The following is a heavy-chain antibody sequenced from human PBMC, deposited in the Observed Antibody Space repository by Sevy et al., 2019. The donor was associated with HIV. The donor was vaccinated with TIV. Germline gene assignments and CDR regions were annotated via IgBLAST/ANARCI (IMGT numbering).Heavy chain of an antibody. CDR2: INESGIT. J-gene: IGHJ5*02. D-gene: IGHD2-2*01. CDR1: DGSFSGYY. Sequence: SETLSLTCAVHDGSFSGYYWNWVRQLPGKGLEWIGEINESGITYYNPSLKSRVTISVDTSKKQFSLKLNSVTAVDSAVYFCARSPPVVVVPGAPSWFDPWGQGTLVTVSS. CDR3: ARSPPVVVVPGAPSWFDP. V-gene: IGHV4-34*01.